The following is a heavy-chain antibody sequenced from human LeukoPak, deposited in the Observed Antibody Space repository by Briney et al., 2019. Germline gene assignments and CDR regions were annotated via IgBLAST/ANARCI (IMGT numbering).Heavy chain of an antibody. CDR3: AKDIRTTGTTGVDAFDI. V-gene: IGHV3-74*01. D-gene: IGHD1-1*01. CDR2: INTDGSST. CDR1: GFTFSSYW. Sequence: PGGSLRLSCAASGFTFSSYWMHWVRQAPGKGLVWVSRINTDGSSTSYADSVKGRFTISRDNAKNTLYLQMSSLRAEDTAVYYCAKDIRTTGTTGVDAFDIWGQGTMVTVSS. J-gene: IGHJ3*02.